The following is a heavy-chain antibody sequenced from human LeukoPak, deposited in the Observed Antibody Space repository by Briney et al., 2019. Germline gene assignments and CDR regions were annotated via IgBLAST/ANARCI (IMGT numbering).Heavy chain of an antibody. V-gene: IGHV3-11*06. CDR1: GFTFSDYY. CDR2: ISSSSSYI. D-gene: IGHD6-13*01. Sequence: GGSLRLSCAASGFTFSDYYMSWIRQAPGKGLEWVSSISSSSSYIYYADSVKGRFTISRDNAKNSLYLQMNSLRAEDTAVYYCARRYSSRGNNYYGMDVWGQGTTVTVSS. J-gene: IGHJ6*02. CDR3: ARRYSSRGNNYYGMDV.